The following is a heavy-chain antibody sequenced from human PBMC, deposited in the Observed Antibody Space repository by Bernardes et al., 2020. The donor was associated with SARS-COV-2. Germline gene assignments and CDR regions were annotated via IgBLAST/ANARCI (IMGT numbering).Heavy chain of an antibody. V-gene: IGHV3-11*06. CDR2: ISSSSSYT. D-gene: IGHD3-3*01. Sequence: GSLRLSCAASGFTFSDYYMSWIRQAPGKGLEWVSYISSSSSYTNYADSVKGRFTISRDNAKNSLYLQMNSLRAEDTAVYYCARANWRGPLRFLEWFPDYWGQGTLVTVSS. CDR3: ARANWRGPLRFLEWFPDY. CDR1: GFTFSDYY. J-gene: IGHJ4*02.